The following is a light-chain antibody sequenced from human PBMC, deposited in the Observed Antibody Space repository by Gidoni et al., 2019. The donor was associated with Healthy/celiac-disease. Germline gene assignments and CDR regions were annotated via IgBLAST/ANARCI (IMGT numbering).Light chain of an antibody. CDR2: DNN. Sequence: QSVLTQPPSVSAAPGQKVTISCPGSSSNIENNYVSWYQQLPGTTPKLLIFDNNNRPSGIPDRFSGSKSGTSATLAITGLQTGDEAEYFCGTWDNSLSGVVFGGGTKMTVL. V-gene: IGLV1-51*01. CDR1: SSNIENNY. J-gene: IGLJ3*02. CDR3: GTWDNSLSGVV.